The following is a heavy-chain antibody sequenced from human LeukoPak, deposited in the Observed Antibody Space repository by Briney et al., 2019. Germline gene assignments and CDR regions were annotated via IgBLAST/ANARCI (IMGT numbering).Heavy chain of an antibody. CDR3: ARSGYSGYTGFDY. Sequence: GGSLRLSCAASGFTFSSYEMNWVRQAPGKGLEWVSYISSSGSTIYYADSVKGRFTIFRDNAKNSLYLQMNSLRAEDTAVYYCARSGYSGYTGFDYWGQGTLVTVSS. V-gene: IGHV3-48*03. CDR1: GFTFSSYE. D-gene: IGHD5-12*01. J-gene: IGHJ4*02. CDR2: ISSSGSTI.